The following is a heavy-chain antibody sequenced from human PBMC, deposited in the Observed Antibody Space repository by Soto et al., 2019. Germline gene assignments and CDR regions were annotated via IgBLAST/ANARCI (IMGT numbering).Heavy chain of an antibody. CDR3: ARDEGEGYCSGGSCDSYYYGMDV. J-gene: IGHJ6*02. D-gene: IGHD2-15*01. CDR1: GFTFSSYW. V-gene: IGHV3-7*03. Sequence: EVQLVESGGGLVQPGGSLRLSCAASGFTFSSYWMSWVRQAPGKGLEWVANIKQDGSEKYYVDSVKGRFTISRDNAKNSLYLQMNSLRAEDTAVYYCARDEGEGYCSGGSCDSYYYGMDVWGQGTTVTVSS. CDR2: IKQDGSEK.